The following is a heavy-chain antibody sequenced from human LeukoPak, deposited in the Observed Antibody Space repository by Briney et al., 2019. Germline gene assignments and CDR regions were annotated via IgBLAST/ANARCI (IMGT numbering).Heavy chain of an antibody. CDR3: AKVGDYVWGSYRPIDY. D-gene: IGHD3-16*02. V-gene: IGHV3-30-3*01. CDR2: ISYDGSNK. Sequence: GGSLRLSCAASGFTFSSYAMHWVRQAPGKGLEWVAVISYDGSNKYYADSVKGRFTISRDNSKNTLYLQMNSLRAEDTAVYYCAKVGDYVWGSYRPIDYWGQGTLVTVS. J-gene: IGHJ4*02. CDR1: GFTFSSYA.